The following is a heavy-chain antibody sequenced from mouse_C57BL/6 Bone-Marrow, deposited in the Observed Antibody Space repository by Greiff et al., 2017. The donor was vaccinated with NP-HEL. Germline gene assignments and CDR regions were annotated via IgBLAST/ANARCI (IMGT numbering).Heavy chain of an antibody. CDR2: ISSGGSYT. CDR1: GFTFSSYG. J-gene: IGHJ4*01. CDR3: ARHEWLLGAMDY. D-gene: IGHD2-3*01. V-gene: IGHV5-6*01. Sequence: EVKLMESGGDLVKPGGSLKLSCAASGFTFSSYGMSWVRQTPDKRLEWVATISSGGSYTYYPDSVKGRFTISRDNAKNTLYLQMSSLKSEDTARYYCARHEWLLGAMDYGGQGTSVTVSS.